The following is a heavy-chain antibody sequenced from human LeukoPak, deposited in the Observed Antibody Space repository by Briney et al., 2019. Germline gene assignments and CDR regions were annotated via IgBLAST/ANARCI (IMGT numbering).Heavy chain of an antibody. CDR2: IYYSGNT. J-gene: IGHJ3*02. Sequence: ASETLSLTCSVSGGSINSGDYYWSWIRQSPGKGLEWIGYIYYSGNTYNNPSLKSRVTISMDTSKNQFSLNLSSVTAADTSVYYCAAGTGFILAFQSCGQGTMVTVSS. D-gene: IGHD2-8*02. V-gene: IGHV4-30-4*01. CDR3: AAGTGFILAFQS. CDR1: GGSINSGDYY.